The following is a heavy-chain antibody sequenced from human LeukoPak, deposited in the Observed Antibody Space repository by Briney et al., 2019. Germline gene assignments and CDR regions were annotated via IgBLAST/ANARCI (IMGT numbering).Heavy chain of an antibody. CDR1: GGSISSYY. CDR3: ARETTSYSRYFDY. J-gene: IGHJ4*02. CDR2: IYYSGST. D-gene: IGHD1-7*01. V-gene: IGHV4-59*12. Sequence: QESGPGLVKPSETLSLTCTVSGGSISSYYWSWIRQPPGKGLEWIGYIYYSGSTNYNPSLKSRVTISVDTSKNQFSLKLSSVTAADTAVYYCARETTSYSRYFDYWGQGTLVTVSS.